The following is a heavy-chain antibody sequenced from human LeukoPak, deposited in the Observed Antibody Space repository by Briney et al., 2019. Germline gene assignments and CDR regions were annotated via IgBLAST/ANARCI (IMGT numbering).Heavy chain of an antibody. CDR2: ISGDGGST. CDR3: AKDIDVYYYDSSGDFDY. V-gene: IGHV3-43*02. D-gene: IGHD3-22*01. Sequence: GGSLRLSCAASGFTFSSYWMHWVRQAPGKGLVWVSLISGDGGSTYYADSVKGRFTISRVNSKNSLYLQMNSLRTEDTALYYCAKDIDVYYYDSSGDFDYWGQGTLVTVSS. J-gene: IGHJ4*02. CDR1: GFTFSSYW.